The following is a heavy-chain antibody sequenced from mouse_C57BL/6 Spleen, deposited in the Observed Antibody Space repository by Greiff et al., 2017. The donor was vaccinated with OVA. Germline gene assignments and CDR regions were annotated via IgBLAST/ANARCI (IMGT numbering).Heavy chain of an antibody. D-gene: IGHD2-4*01. V-gene: IGHV5-4*01. CDR3: AREDDYDRLDD. CDR2: ISDGGSYT. J-gene: IGHJ2*01. CDR1: GFTFSSYA. Sequence: EVKLMESGGGLVKPGGSLKLSCAASGFTFSSYAMSWVRQTPEKRLEWVATISDGGSYTYYPDNVKGRFTISRDNAKNNLYLQMSHLKSEDTAMYYCAREDDYDRLDDWGQGTTLTVSS.